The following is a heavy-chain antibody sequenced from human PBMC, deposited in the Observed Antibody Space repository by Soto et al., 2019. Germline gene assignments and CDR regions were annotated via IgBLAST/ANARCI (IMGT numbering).Heavy chain of an antibody. CDR3: ARDSVVPAAPQRDYYYYYGMDV. V-gene: IGHV3-21*01. Sequence: PGGSLRLSCAASGFTFSSYSMNWVRQAPGKGLEWVSSISSSSSYIYYADSVKGRFTISRDNAKNSLYLQMNSLRAEDTAVYYCARDSVVPAAPQRDYYYYYGMDVWGQGTTVTVSS. CDR1: GFTFSSYS. J-gene: IGHJ6*02. CDR2: ISSSSSYI. D-gene: IGHD2-2*01.